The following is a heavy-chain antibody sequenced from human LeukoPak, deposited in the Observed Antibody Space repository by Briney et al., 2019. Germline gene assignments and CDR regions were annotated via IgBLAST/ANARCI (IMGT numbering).Heavy chain of an antibody. CDR3: ARVFSSSSLWFHY. J-gene: IGHJ4*02. D-gene: IGHD6-6*01. CDR1: GFDISYNY. V-gene: IGHV3-53*01. Sequence: GGSLRLFCVASGFDISYNYVGWVRQAPGKGLEWVSVIHTGGTTHYADSVKGRFTISKDNSNNTVFLQMNSLRAEDTAVYYCARVFSSSSLWFHYWGQGTLVTVSS. CDR2: IHTGGTT.